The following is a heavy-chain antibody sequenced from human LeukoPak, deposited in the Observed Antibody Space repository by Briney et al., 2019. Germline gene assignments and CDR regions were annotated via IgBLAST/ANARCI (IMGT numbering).Heavy chain of an antibody. J-gene: IGHJ4*02. V-gene: IGHV3-33*06. CDR1: GFTFSSYG. Sequence: GRSLRLSCAASGFTFSSYGMHWVRQAPGKGLEWVAVIWYDGSNKYYADSVKGRFTISRDNSKNTLYLQMNSLRAEDTAVYYCAKDVDLNHQPMYYFDYWGQGTLVTVSS. CDR3: AKDVDLNHQPMYYFDY. D-gene: IGHD2-2*01. CDR2: IWYDGSNK.